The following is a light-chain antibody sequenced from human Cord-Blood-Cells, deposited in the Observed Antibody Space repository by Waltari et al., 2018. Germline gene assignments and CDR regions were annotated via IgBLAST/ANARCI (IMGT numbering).Light chain of an antibody. Sequence: DIQMTQSPSSLSASVGDRFTITCRSRQSISSSLNWYQQKPGKAPKLLNSAASSLQSGVPSRFSGSGSGTDFTLTISSLQPEDFATYYCQQSYSTPLTFGGGTKVEIK. CDR1: QSISSS. J-gene: IGKJ4*01. CDR2: AAS. V-gene: IGKV1-39*01. CDR3: QQSYSTPLT.